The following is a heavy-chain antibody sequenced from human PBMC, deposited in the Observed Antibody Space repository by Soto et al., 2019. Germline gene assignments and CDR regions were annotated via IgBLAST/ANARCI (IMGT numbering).Heavy chain of an antibody. J-gene: IGHJ6*02. CDR2: ISAYNGNT. Sequence: ASVKVSCKASGYTFTSYGISWVRQAPGQGLEWMGWISAYNGNTNYAQKLQGRVTMTTDTSTSTAYMELRSLRSDDTAVYYCASDAYYDFWSGPITDTEYYYYGMEVWGQGTTVTVSS. CDR1: GYTFTSYG. V-gene: IGHV1-18*01. D-gene: IGHD3-3*01. CDR3: ASDAYYDFWSGPITDTEYYYYGMEV.